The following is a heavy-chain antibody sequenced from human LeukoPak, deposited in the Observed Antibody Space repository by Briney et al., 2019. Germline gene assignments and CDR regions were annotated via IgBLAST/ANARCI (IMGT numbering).Heavy chain of an antibody. Sequence: ASVKVSCKASGYIFRNYGISWVRQAPGQGLEWMGWISAYNGNTDYEQKFQGRVIMTTDRSTSTAYMELRSLRSDDTAVYYCARDTEWERNPDYFDYWGQGTLVTVSS. CDR3: ARDTEWERNPDYFDY. CDR2: ISAYNGNT. V-gene: IGHV1-18*01. D-gene: IGHD1-1*01. J-gene: IGHJ4*02. CDR1: GYIFRNYG.